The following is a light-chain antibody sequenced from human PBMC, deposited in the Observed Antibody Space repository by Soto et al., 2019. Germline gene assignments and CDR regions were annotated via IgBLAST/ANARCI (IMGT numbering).Light chain of an antibody. CDR3: CSYGGNYTVL. Sequence: QSALTQPRSVSGSPGQSVTISCTGTSSDLGDYNFVSWYQQHPGKAPKLMIYDVTKRPSGVPDRFSGSKSDNRASLTISGLQAEDEDEYHCCSYGGNYTVLFGGGTKLTVL. CDR2: DVT. CDR1: SSDLGDYNF. J-gene: IGLJ2*01. V-gene: IGLV2-11*01.